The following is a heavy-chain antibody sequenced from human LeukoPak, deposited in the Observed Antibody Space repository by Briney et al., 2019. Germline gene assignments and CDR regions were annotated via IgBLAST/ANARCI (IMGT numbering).Heavy chain of an antibody. CDR3: ARESALAGATTCFDY. D-gene: IGHD1-1*01. J-gene: IGHJ4*02. CDR2: INPNSGDT. CDR1: GYTFTDYY. V-gene: IGHV1-2*02. Sequence: ASVKVSCKASGYTFTDYYMHWVRQAPGQGLEWMGWINPNSGDTNYAQKFQGRVTMTRDTSISTAYMELSRLRSDDTAVYYCARESALAGATTCFDYWGPGTLVTVSS.